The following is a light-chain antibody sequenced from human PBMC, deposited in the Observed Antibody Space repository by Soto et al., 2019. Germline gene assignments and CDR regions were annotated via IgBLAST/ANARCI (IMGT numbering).Light chain of an antibody. CDR2: GAS. J-gene: IGKJ5*01. V-gene: IGKV3-20*01. CDR3: QQYGSSSFT. CDR1: QSVSNN. Sequence: EIVMTQSPATLSVSPGERATLSCRASQSVSNNLAWYQQKPGQAPRLLIYGASSRATGIPDRFSGSGSGTDFTLTISRLEPEDFAVYYCQQYGSSSFTFGQGTRLEI.